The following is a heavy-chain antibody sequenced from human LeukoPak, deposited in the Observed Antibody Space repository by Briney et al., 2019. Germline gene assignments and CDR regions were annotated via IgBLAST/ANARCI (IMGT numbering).Heavy chain of an antibody. CDR2: VYSGGST. V-gene: IGHV3-66*01. Sequence: GGSLRLSCAASGFTVGSNYMNWVRQAPGKGLEWVSVVYSGGSTYYADSVQGRFTISRDYSKNTLYLQMNNLRAEETAVYYCVSPSAEMTASNGWYFDVWGRGTLVTVSS. CDR3: VSPSAEMTASNGWYFDV. CDR1: GFTVGSNY. J-gene: IGHJ2*01. D-gene: IGHD5-24*01.